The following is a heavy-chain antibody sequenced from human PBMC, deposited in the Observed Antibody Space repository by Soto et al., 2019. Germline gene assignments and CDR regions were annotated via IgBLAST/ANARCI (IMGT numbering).Heavy chain of an antibody. D-gene: IGHD2-15*01. V-gene: IGHV4-30-2*03. CDR1: GGSISSGGYS. CDR3: ARQVVAYCSGGRCYSPNRHWFDP. J-gene: IGHJ5*02. Sequence: SETLSLTCAVSGGSISSGGYSWSWIRQPPGKGLEWIGYIYHSGSTYYNPSLKSRVTISVDTSKNQFSLKLSSVTAADTAVYHCARQVVAYCSGGRCYSPNRHWFDPWGQGTLVTVPS. CDR2: IYHSGST.